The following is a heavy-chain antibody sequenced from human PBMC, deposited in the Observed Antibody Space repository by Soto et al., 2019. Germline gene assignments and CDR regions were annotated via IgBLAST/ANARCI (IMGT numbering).Heavy chain of an antibody. D-gene: IGHD2-2*02. J-gene: IGHJ4*02. CDR2: IWYDGSNK. V-gene: IGHV3-33*01. CDR3: ARDFCSSTSCHTRYYFDY. CDR1: GFTFSSYG. Sequence: SLRLSCEASGFTFSSYGMHWVRQARGKGLEWLAVIWYDGSNKYYADSVQGRFTISRDNSKNTLYLQMNSLRAEDTAVYYCARDFCSSTSCHTRYYFDYWGQGTLVTVS.